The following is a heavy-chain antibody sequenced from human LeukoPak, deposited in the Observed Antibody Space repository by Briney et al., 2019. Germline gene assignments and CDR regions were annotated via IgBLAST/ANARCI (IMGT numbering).Heavy chain of an antibody. CDR2: ISYDGSNK. Sequence: PGRSLRLSCAASGFTFSSYAMHWVRQAPGKGLEWVAVISYDGSNKYYADSEKGRFTISRDNSKNTLYLQMNSLRAEDTAVYYCARGPGYYDSSGYWLWGQGTAVTVSS. J-gene: IGHJ6*02. V-gene: IGHV3-30-3*01. CDR3: ARGPGYYDSSGYWL. CDR1: GFTFSSYA. D-gene: IGHD3-22*01.